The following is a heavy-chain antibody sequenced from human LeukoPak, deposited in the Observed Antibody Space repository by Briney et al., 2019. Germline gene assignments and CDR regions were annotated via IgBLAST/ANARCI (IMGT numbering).Heavy chain of an antibody. CDR1: GGSISSGGYY. V-gene: IGHV4-31*03. D-gene: IGHD2-21*02. J-gene: IGHJ4*02. Sequence: SETLSLTCTVSGGSISSGGYYWSWIRQHPGKGLEWIGYIYYRGSTYYNPSLKSRVSISEDTSKNQFSLKLSSVTAADTAVYYCARDPSPGLDVVVTAIDYWGQGTLVTVSS. CDR3: ARDPSPGLDVVVTAIDY. CDR2: IYYRGST.